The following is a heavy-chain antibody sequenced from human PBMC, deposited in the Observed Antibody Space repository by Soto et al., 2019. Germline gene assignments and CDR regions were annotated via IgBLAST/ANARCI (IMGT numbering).Heavy chain of an antibody. CDR3: ARALPAYDFWSGYYPGWFDP. CDR2: IYYSGST. J-gene: IGHJ5*02. CDR1: GGSVSSGSYY. D-gene: IGHD3-3*01. V-gene: IGHV4-61*01. Sequence: KTSETLSLTCTVSGGSVSSGSYYWSWIRQPPGKGLAWIGYIYYSGSTNYNPSLKSRVTISVDTSKNQFSLKLSSVTAADTAVYYCARALPAYDFWSGYYPGWFDPWGQGTLVTVSS.